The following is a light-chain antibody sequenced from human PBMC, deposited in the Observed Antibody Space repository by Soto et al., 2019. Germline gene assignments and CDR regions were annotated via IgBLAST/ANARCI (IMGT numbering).Light chain of an antibody. CDR2: GAS. Sequence: EIVLTQSPGTLSLSPGEEATLSCRASQSVDSNYLAWYQQKPGQTPRLIIYGASGRADGIPHRFSGSGFGTDFTLTISRLEPEDFAVFYCQQHGGSPITFGQGTRLEI. J-gene: IGKJ5*01. V-gene: IGKV3-20*01. CDR1: QSVDSNY. CDR3: QQHGGSPIT.